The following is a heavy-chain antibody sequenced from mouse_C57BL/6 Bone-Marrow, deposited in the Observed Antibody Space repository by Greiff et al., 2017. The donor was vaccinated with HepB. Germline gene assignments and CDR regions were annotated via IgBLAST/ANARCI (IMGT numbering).Heavy chain of an antibody. CDR3: ARRAVVARYWYFDV. Sequence: QVQLQQSGAELARPGASVKLSCKASGYTFTSYGISWVKQRTGRGLEWIGEIYPRSGNTYYNEKFKGKATLTADKSSSKAYMELRSLTSEDSAVYFCARRAVVARYWYFDVWGTGTTVTVSS. V-gene: IGHV1-81*01. J-gene: IGHJ1*03. CDR2: IYPRSGNT. D-gene: IGHD1-1*01. CDR1: GYTFTSYG.